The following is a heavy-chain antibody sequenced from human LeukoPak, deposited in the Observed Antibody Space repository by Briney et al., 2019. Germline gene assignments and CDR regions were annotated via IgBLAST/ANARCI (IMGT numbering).Heavy chain of an antibody. V-gene: IGHV3-23*01. Sequence: GGSLRLSCAASGFTFRSYAMSWVRQAPGKGLEWVLAISGSGTSACNADSVKGRFTISRDNSKNTLYLQMNSLRAEDTAVYYCEGTYYYDSSDDCWGQGTLVTVSS. CDR3: EGTYYYDSSDDC. CDR2: ISGSGTSA. J-gene: IGHJ4*02. D-gene: IGHD3-22*01. CDR1: GFTFRSYA.